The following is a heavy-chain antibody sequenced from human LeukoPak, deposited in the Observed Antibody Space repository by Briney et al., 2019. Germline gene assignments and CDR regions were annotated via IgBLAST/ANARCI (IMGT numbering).Heavy chain of an antibody. CDR2: MKLDGSEE. V-gene: IGHV3-7*03. J-gene: IGHJ4*02. Sequence: RGSLRLSCAASGFIFSDYWMGWVRQAPGKGLEWVANMKLDGSEEYYLDSVKGRFIISRDNANNSLSLQMNSLRTEDTAVYYCARDYCSGESCYDHWGQGTLVTVSS. D-gene: IGHD2-15*01. CDR3: ARDYCSGESCYDH. CDR1: GFIFSDYW.